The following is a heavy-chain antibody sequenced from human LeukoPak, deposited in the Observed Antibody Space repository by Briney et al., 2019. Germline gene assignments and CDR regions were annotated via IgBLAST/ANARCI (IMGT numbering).Heavy chain of an antibody. Sequence: PGRSLRLSCAASGFTFSDHGMHWVRQAPGKGLEWVAAVSYDGNNKNYADSVKGRFAISKDNAKNTLYLQMNSLRAEDTAVYYCAKDGPSSGWYYFDFWGQGTLVTVSS. J-gene: IGHJ4*02. CDR3: AKDGPSSGWYYFDF. D-gene: IGHD6-19*01. CDR2: VSYDGNNK. V-gene: IGHV3-30*18. CDR1: GFTFSDHG.